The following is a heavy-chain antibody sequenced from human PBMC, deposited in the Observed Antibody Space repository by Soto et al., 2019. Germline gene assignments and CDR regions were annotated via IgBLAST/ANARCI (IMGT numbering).Heavy chain of an antibody. CDR1: GGTFSSYA. CDR3: RLGQWLAGFDY. D-gene: IGHD6-19*01. Sequence: GASVKVSCKASGGTFSSYAISWVRQAPGQGLEWMGGIIPIFGTANYAQKFQGRVTITADESTSTAYMELSSLRSEDTAVYYCRLGQWLAGFDYWGQGTLVTVSS. CDR2: IIPIFGTA. J-gene: IGHJ4*02. V-gene: IGHV1-69*13.